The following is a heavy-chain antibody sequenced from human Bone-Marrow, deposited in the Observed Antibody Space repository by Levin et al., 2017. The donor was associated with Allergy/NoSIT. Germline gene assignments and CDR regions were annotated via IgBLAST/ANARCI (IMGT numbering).Heavy chain of an antibody. Sequence: PGESLKISCTASGFSVSTTYMSWVRQAPGKGLECVSVSYSGGNTHYADSVKGRFTISRDNSKNTVYLQMNSLRAEDAATYYCATGVISEAFDVWGQGTMVIVST. J-gene: IGHJ3*01. CDR1: GFSVSTTY. CDR3: ATGVISEAFDV. V-gene: IGHV3-53*01. CDR2: SYSGGNT. D-gene: IGHD3-10*01.